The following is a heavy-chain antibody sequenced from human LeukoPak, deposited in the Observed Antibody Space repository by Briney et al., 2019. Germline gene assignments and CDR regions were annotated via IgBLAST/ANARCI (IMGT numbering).Heavy chain of an antibody. Sequence: ASVKVSCKASGYTFTSYDINWVRQATGQGLEWMGWMNPNSGNTGYAQKFQGRVTMTRNTSISTAYMELSSLRSEDTAVYYCARGNGWLRYPKSWFDPWGQGTLVTASS. CDR3: ARGNGWLRYPKSWFDP. CDR1: GYTFTSYD. CDR2: MNPNSGNT. D-gene: IGHD5-12*01. J-gene: IGHJ5*02. V-gene: IGHV1-8*01.